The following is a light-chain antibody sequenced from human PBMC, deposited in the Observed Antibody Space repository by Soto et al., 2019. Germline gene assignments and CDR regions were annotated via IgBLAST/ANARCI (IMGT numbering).Light chain of an antibody. CDR1: SSDVGAYDY. J-gene: IGLJ2*01. Sequence: QSALTQPPSASGSPGQSVTISCTGTSSDVGAYDYVSWYQQHPGKAPKLMIYEVSQRPSGVPDRFSGSKSGNTASLTISGLQAEDEGDYYCSSFAGIKNLLFGGGPKLTVL. CDR3: SSFAGIKNLL. V-gene: IGLV2-8*01. CDR2: EVS.